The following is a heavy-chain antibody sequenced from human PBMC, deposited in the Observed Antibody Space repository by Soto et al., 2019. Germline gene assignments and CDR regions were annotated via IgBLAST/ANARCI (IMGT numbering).Heavy chain of an antibody. CDR3: AKGRTEVAGTGDYFDY. CDR1: GFTFSSYG. D-gene: IGHD6-19*01. CDR2: ISYDGSNK. Sequence: GGSLRLSCAASGFTFSSYGMHWVRQAPGKGLEWVAVISYDGSNKYYADSVKGRFTISRDNSKNTLYLQMNSLRAEDTAVYYCAKGRTEVAGTGDYFDYWGQGTLVTVSS. J-gene: IGHJ4*02. V-gene: IGHV3-30*18.